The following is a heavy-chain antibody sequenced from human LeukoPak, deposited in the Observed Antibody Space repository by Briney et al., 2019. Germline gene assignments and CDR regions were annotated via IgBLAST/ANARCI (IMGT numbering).Heavy chain of an antibody. V-gene: IGHV4-34*01. J-gene: IGHJ4*02. CDR3: ARDVSSSWPLYYFDY. D-gene: IGHD6-13*01. CDR2: INHSGST. Sequence: SETLSLTCAVSGGSFSGYYWSWIRQPPGKGLEWIGEINHSGSTNYNPSLKSRVTISVDTSKNQFSLKLSSVTAADTAVYYCARDVSSSWPLYYFDYWGQGTLVTVSS. CDR1: GGSFSGYY.